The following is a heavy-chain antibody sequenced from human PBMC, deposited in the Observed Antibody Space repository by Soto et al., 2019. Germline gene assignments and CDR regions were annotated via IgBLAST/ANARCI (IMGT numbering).Heavy chain of an antibody. CDR1: GFTFSSYA. CDR3: AKAVASGNYGNYHFDY. Sequence: GGSLRLSCAASGFTFSSYAMSWVRQAPGKGLEWVSGLSGSGDRTYHADSVKGRFTISRDNSKNTLYLQMNSLRAEDTAVYYWAKAVASGNYGNYHFDYWGQGILVTVSS. D-gene: IGHD4-17*01. J-gene: IGHJ4*02. V-gene: IGHV3-23*01. CDR2: LSGSGDRT.